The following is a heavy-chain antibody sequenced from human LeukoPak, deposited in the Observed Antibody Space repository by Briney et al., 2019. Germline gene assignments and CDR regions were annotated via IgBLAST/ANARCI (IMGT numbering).Heavy chain of an antibody. D-gene: IGHD5/OR15-5a*01. V-gene: IGHV4-39*07. Sequence: PSETLSLTCTVSGGSIYTSDYYWAWIRQPPGKGLEWIGSLFYSGNMYYSPSLKSRVTISVDTSKNQFSLNVSSVTAADTAVYYCARENIVSTRDFDFWGQGTLVTVSS. CDR1: GGSIYTSDYY. CDR3: ARENIVSTRDFDF. J-gene: IGHJ4*02. CDR2: LFYSGNM.